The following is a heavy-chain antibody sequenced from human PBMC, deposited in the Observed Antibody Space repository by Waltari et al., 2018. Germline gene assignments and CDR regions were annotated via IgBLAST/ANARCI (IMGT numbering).Heavy chain of an antibody. D-gene: IGHD2-15*01. J-gene: IGHJ6*02. V-gene: IGHV3-30-3*01. CDR1: GFTFSSYA. CDR2: ISYDGSNK. CDR3: ARGQTRILYGMDV. Sequence: QVQLVESGGGVVQPGRSLRLSCAASGFTFSSYAMHWVRQAPGKGLEWVAVISYDGSNKYYADSVKGRFTISRDNSKNTLYLQMNSLRAEDTAVYYCARGQTRILYGMDVWGQGTTVTVSS.